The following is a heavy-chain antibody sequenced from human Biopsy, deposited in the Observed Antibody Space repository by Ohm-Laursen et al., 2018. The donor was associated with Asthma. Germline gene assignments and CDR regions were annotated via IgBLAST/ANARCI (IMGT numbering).Heavy chain of an antibody. D-gene: IGHD6-19*01. Sequence: SVKVSCKAPGGTFSNFAISWVRQAPGQGLEWLGGIMSVFGTTNYAQKFQGRVTITADESTSTAYMELTSLRSEDTAIYYCAGCQVGYSSGWSLLLKKIYYSGMDVWGQGTAVTVSS. V-gene: IGHV1-69*13. CDR2: IMSVFGTT. CDR1: GGTFSNFA. J-gene: IGHJ6*02. CDR3: AGCQVGYSSGWSLLLKKIYYSGMDV.